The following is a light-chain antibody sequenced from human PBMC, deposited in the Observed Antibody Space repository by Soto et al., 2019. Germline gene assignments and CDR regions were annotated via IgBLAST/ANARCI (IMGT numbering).Light chain of an antibody. J-gene: IGKJ4*01. CDR2: GAS. V-gene: IGKV3-20*01. Sequence: EIVLTQSPGTLSLSPGARSTLSCRASPSVSSSYLAWYQQKPGQTPRLVIYGASSRATGIPDRFSGSGSGTDFTLTISRLEPEDFAVYYCQHYGSSPRTFGGGTKVEIK. CDR3: QHYGSSPRT. CDR1: PSVSSSY.